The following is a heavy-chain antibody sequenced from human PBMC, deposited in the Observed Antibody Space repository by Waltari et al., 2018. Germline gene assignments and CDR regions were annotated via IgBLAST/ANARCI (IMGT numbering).Heavy chain of an antibody. CDR3: ARDRHGLGLLDLQY. Sequence: QVHLVESGGGVVQPGKSLTLSCEGAGFSFNDYGIHWVRQAPGKGLEWVAVISYDESNKVYGDSVRGRFTISRDKSNNRVDLQMNSLQIEDTAVYFCARDRHGLGLLDLQYWGRGTQVAVSA. V-gene: IGHV3-30*03. D-gene: IGHD1-1*01. CDR2: ISYDESNK. CDR1: GFSFNDYG. J-gene: IGHJ4*02.